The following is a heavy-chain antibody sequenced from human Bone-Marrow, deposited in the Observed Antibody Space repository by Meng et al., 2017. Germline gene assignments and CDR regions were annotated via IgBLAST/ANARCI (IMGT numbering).Heavy chain of an antibody. Sequence: ESLKISCVASGFSFTDAWMSWVRQAPGKGLEWVGRIKSNSDGGTTDYAAPVKGRFTISRDDSKNTLYLQMNSLKTEDTAVYYCTTGFDVWGQGTTVTVSS. CDR3: TTGFDV. V-gene: IGHV3-15*01. J-gene: IGHJ6*02. CDR1: GFSFTDAW. CDR2: IKSNSDGGTT.